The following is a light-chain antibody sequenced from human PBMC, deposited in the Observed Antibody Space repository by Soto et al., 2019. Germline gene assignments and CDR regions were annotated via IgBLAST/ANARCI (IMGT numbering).Light chain of an antibody. CDR3: QQSYSTPRT. CDR2: AAS. V-gene: IGKV1-39*01. CDR1: QSISSY. J-gene: IGKJ1*01. Sequence: DIQMTQSPSSLSASVGERVTITCRASQSISSYLNWYQQKPGKAPKLLIYAASSLQSGVPSRFSGSVSGTDFTLTISSLQPEDFATYYCQQSYSTPRTFGQGTKVDI.